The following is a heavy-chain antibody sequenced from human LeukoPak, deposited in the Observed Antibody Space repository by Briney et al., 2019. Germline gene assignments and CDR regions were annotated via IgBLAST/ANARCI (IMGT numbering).Heavy chain of an antibody. Sequence: KPAETLSLTCTVSGGSISSYYWSWIRQPPGKGLEWIGYIYDSGSTNYNPSLKSRGTISVDTSKNQFSLKLSSVTAADTDVYYCASSHSYGSPNWFVPWGQGELGSVSS. CDR2: IYDSGST. CDR3: ASSHSYGSPNWFVP. CDR1: GGSISSYY. J-gene: IGHJ5*02. V-gene: IGHV4-59*01. D-gene: IGHD5-18*01.